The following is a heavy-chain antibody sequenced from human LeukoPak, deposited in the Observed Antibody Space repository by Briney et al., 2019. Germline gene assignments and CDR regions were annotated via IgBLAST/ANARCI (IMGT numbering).Heavy chain of an antibody. V-gene: IGHV3-11*01. CDR2: ISISGSTI. J-gene: IGHJ4*02. CDR1: GFTFSDYY. D-gene: IGHD3-10*01. Sequence: GWSLRLSCAASGFTFSDYYMRWIRPAPGRGLAWVSYISISGSTIYYADSVKGRFTISRDNAKNSLYLQMNSLRAEDTAVYYCARGDGPIHGRYYFDYWGQGTLITVSS. CDR3: ARGDGPIHGRYYFDY.